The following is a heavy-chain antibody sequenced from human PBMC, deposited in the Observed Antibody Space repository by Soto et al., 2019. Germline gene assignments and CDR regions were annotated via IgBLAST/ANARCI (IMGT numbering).Heavy chain of an antibody. D-gene: IGHD1-26*01. Sequence: EVQLLESGGGLVQPGGSLRLSCAASGFTFSSYAMRWVRQAPVKGLEWFSAISGSGDSTYYADSVKGRFTISRDNSKNTLDRQMNSLRAEDSAVYYCARRGSGSYYDYLGQGTLVTVSS. V-gene: IGHV3-23*01. CDR3: ARRGSGSYYDY. CDR1: GFTFSSYA. J-gene: IGHJ4*02. CDR2: ISGSGDST.